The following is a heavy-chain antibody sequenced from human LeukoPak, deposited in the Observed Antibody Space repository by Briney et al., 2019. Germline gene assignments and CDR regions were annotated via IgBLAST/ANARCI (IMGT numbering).Heavy chain of an antibody. V-gene: IGHV3-21*01. J-gene: IGHJ4*02. CDR1: GFTLSGHS. Sequence: GGSLRLSCVVSGFTLSGHSINWVRQAPGKGLEWVSSISSSSSYIYYTDSVKGRFTISRDNAKNSLFLQMNSLSAEDTAVYYCARLLVYNSGGEAFDYWGQGTLVTVSS. D-gene: IGHD3-10*01. CDR2: ISSSSSYI. CDR3: ARLLVYNSGGEAFDY.